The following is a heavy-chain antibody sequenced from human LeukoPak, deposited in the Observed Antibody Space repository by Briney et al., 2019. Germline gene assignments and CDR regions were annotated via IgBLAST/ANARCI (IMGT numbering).Heavy chain of an antibody. J-gene: IGHJ4*02. Sequence: SETLSLTCAVSGGSLSSSTYYWGWLRQPPGRGMEWLGCIYETGRTYYQPSLKSRGTISVDTTKNQFSLKLTTVTAADTAVYYCARDRTAGAGFGTQGYWGQGTLVTVSS. CDR2: IYETGRT. CDR1: GGSLSSSTYY. CDR3: ARDRTAGAGFGTQGY. V-gene: IGHV4-39*02. D-gene: IGHD6-19*01.